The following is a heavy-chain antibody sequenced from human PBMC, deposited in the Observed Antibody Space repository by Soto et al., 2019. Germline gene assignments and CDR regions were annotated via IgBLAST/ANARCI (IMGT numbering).Heavy chain of an antibody. D-gene: IGHD2-2*01. CDR1: GFTFSSYG. V-gene: IGHV3-33*01. Sequence: GSLRLSCAASGFTFSSYGMHWVRQAPGKGLEWVAVIWYDGSNKYYADSVKGRFTISRDNSKNTLYLQMNSLRAEDTAVYYCARDKKTAMALDYWGQGTLVTVSS. CDR3: ARDKKTAMALDY. J-gene: IGHJ4*02. CDR2: IWYDGSNK.